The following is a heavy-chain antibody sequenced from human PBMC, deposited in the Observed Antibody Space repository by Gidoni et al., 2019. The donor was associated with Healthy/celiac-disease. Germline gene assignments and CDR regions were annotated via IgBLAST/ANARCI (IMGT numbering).Heavy chain of an antibody. Sequence: QVQLVQSGAEVKKPGASVKVSCKASGYTFTGSYMHCVRQAPAQGLEWMGWINPHRCGTNYAQKFHGRFTMTRDTSISTAYMELSRLRSDDTAVYYCARGFGDMGWDIVVVPAAIDFDYWGQGTLVTVSS. CDR2: INPHRCGT. J-gene: IGHJ4*02. V-gene: IGHV1-2*02. CDR1: GYTFTGSY. D-gene: IGHD2-2*02. CDR3: ARGFGDMGWDIVVVPAAIDFDY.